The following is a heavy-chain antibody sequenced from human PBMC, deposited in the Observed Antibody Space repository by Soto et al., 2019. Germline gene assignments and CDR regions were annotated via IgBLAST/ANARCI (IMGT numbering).Heavy chain of an antibody. Sequence: GESLKISCKGSGYSFTSYWIGWVRQMPGKGLEWMGIIYPGDSDTRYSPSFQGQVTISADKSISTAYLQWSSLKASDTAMYYCARGRNDDYDILTGGDAFDIWGQGTMVTVSS. V-gene: IGHV5-51*01. D-gene: IGHD3-9*01. CDR1: GYSFTSYW. CDR3: ARGRNDDYDILTGGDAFDI. CDR2: IYPGDSDT. J-gene: IGHJ3*02.